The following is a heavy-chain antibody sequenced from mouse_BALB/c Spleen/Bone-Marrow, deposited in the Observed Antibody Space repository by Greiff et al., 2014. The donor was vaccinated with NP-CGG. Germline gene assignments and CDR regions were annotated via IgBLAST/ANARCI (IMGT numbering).Heavy chain of an antibody. CDR1: GFSLTSYG. CDR3: ARDNYGVAY. CDR2: IWAGGST. Sequence: VQRVESGPGLVSPSQSLSITCTVSGFSLTSYGVHWVRQPPGKGLEWLGVIWAGGSTNYNSALMSRLSISKDNSKSQVFLKMNNLQTDDTAMYYCARDNYGVAYWGKGTLVTVSA. V-gene: IGHV2-9*02. D-gene: IGHD1-1*02. J-gene: IGHJ3*01.